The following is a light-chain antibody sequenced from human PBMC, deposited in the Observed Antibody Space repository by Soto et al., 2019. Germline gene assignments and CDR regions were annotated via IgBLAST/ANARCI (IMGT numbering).Light chain of an antibody. CDR3: QQYYSYPLT. Sequence: EIVLTQSPATLSLSPGERATLSCRASQSVSSYLAWYQQKPGQAPRLPIYGASTRATGIPARFSGSGSGTDFTLTISCLQSEDFATYYCQQYYSYPLTFGGGTKVDIK. J-gene: IGKJ4*01. CDR2: GAS. CDR1: QSVSSY. V-gene: IGKV3-15*01.